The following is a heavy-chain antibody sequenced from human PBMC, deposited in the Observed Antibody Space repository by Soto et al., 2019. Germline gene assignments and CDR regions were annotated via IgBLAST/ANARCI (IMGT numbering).Heavy chain of an antibody. D-gene: IGHD2-15*01. V-gene: IGHV4-34*01. CDR3: ARGLFPWQLNTPNWFDP. J-gene: IGHJ5*02. CDR2: INHSGST. Sequence: SETLSLTCAVYGGSFSGYYWSWIRQPPGKGLEWIGEINHSGSTNYNPSLKSRVTISVDTSKNQFSLKLSSVTAADTAVYYCARGLFPWQLNTPNWFDPWGQGTLVTVSS. CDR1: GGSFSGYY.